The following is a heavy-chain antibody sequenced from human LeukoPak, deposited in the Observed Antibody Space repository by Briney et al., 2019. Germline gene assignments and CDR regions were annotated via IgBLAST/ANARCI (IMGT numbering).Heavy chain of an antibody. Sequence: GGSLRLSCVASGFTFSRSWMSWVRQAPGKGLEWVANIKQDGSEKYYVDSVKGRFTISRDNAKNSLYLQINSLRAEDTAVYYCARGGTTFEHWGQGTLVTVSS. CDR3: ARGGTTFEH. D-gene: IGHD4-11*01. CDR2: IKQDGSEK. V-gene: IGHV3-7*01. J-gene: IGHJ4*02. CDR1: GFTFSRSW.